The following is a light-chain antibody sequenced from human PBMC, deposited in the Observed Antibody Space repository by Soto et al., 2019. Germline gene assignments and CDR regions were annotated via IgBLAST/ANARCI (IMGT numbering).Light chain of an antibody. CDR2: DAS. V-gene: IGKV3-11*01. CDR3: QKRSNWLT. Sequence: EIVLTHSPATLSLSPGERATLSCRASQSVSSYLAWYQQKPGQAPRLLIYDASNRATGIPARFSGSGSGTEFARTISSLEPEDFAVYYCQKRSNWLTFGGGAKVDIK. CDR1: QSVSSY. J-gene: IGKJ4*01.